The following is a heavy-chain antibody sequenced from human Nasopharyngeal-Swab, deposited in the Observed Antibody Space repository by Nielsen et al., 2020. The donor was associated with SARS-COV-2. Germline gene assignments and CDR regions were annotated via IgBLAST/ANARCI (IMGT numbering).Heavy chain of an antibody. Sequence: GSLRLSCTVSGGSISSSSYYWGWIRQPPGKGLEWIGSIYYSGSTYYNPSLKSRVTISVDTSKNQFSLKLSSVTAADTAVYYCARVQGSTVTGGGYDAFDIWGQGTMVTVSS. CDR2: IYYSGST. CDR3: ARVQGSTVTGGGYDAFDI. D-gene: IGHD4-17*01. J-gene: IGHJ3*02. V-gene: IGHV4-39*07. CDR1: GGSISSSSYY.